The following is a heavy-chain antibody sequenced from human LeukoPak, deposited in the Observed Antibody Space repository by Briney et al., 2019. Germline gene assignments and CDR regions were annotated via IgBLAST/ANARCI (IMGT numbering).Heavy chain of an antibody. CDR1: GGSISGYY. CDR2: IDTSGST. V-gene: IGHV4-4*07. J-gene: IGHJ5*02. D-gene: IGHD3-10*01. Sequence: SETLSLTCTVSGGSISGYYWSWIRQPAGKGLEWIGRIDTSGSTNYNPSLKSRVTMSVDTSKNQFSLKLSSVTAADTAVYYCARGITMVRGVTTVNWFDPWGQGTLVTVSS. CDR3: ARGITMVRGVTTVNWFDP.